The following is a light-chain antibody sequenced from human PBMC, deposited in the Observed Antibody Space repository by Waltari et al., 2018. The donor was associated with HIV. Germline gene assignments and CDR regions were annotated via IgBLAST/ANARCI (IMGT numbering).Light chain of an antibody. CDR1: QSVRTS. CDR3: QQYDDWPPFT. Sequence: IVMTQSPATLSVSPGESVNLSCRASQSVRTSLAWYQQKPGQAPRLLIYGASTRATGIPARFSGSGSGTEFTLTISSLQSEDSAVYHCQQYDDWPPFTFGQGTKLEIK. CDR2: GAS. J-gene: IGKJ2*01. V-gene: IGKV3-15*01.